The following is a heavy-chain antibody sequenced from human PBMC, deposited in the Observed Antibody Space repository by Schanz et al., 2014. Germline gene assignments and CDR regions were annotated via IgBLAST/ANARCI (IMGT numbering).Heavy chain of an antibody. J-gene: IGHJ4*02. CDR1: GASISRNNW. D-gene: IGHD3-10*01. CDR3: ARHRTRITIIRAAIITYYYFDQ. Sequence: QVQLQESGPGLVKPSGTLSLTCAVSGASISRNNWWTWLRQPPGKGLEWIGEIHQRENTNYNPSLWGRVVLSIDKSKNQFSLRLSSVTAEDTAVYYCARHRTRITIIRAAIITYYYFDQWGQGTLVTVSS. CDR2: IHQRENT. V-gene: IGHV4-4*02.